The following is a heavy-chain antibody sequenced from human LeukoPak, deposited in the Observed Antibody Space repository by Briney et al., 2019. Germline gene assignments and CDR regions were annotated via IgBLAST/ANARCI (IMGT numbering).Heavy chain of an antibody. J-gene: IGHJ6*03. Sequence: SETLSLTCTVSGGSISSYYWSWIRQPAGKGLEWIGRIYTSGSTNYNPSLKSRVTMSVDTPKNQFSLKLSSVTAADTAAYYCARDRSGSYYYYYYMDVWGKGTTVTVSS. CDR3: ARDRSGSYYYYYYMDV. CDR1: GGSISSYY. CDR2: IYTSGST. D-gene: IGHD1-26*01. V-gene: IGHV4-4*07.